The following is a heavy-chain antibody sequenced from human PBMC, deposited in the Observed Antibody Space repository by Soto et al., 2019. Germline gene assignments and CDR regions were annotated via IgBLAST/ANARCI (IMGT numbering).Heavy chain of an antibody. J-gene: IGHJ4*02. V-gene: IGHV1-69*01. CDR2: IIPIFATV. CDR1: GGSFSSNP. Sequence: QVQLVQSGSEVKKPGSSVKVSCKASGGSFSSNPISWVRQAPGQGLEWMAGIIPIFATVHYAQKFQGRVTITADESTSTAYMELTSLRSEDTAVYFCARGGRGYRSAPSYYFDYWGQGTLVTVSS. CDR3: ARGGRGYRSAPSYYFDY. D-gene: IGHD5-18*01.